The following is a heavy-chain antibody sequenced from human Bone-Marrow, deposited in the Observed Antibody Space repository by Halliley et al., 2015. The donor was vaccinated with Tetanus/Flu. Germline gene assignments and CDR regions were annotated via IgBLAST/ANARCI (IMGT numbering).Heavy chain of an antibody. D-gene: IGHD6-13*01. V-gene: IGHV3-74*03. CDR3: ARDQGAAAGTSYYYYGLAV. CDR2: GRSI. Sequence: GRSIKYADSVKGRLTISRDNAKKMVYLQMNNLRAEDTAVYYCARDQGAAAGTSYYYYGLAVWGQGTTVTVSS. J-gene: IGHJ6*02.